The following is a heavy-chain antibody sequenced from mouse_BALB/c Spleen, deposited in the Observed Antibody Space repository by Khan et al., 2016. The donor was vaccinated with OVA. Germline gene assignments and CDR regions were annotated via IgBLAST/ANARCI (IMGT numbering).Heavy chain of an antibody. CDR2: ISGDSNTI. D-gene: IGHD1-1*01. CDR3: ATSYFYAYYFDH. Sequence: EVELVESGGGLVQPGGSRKLSCAASGFTFNNYGMHWVRQAPEKGLEWVAYISGDSNTIYYADSVKGRFTISRDNPKNTLFLQMTSLMSEDTAMYFCATSYFYAYYFDHWGPGTTLTVA. J-gene: IGHJ2*01. V-gene: IGHV5-17*02. CDR1: GFTFNNYG.